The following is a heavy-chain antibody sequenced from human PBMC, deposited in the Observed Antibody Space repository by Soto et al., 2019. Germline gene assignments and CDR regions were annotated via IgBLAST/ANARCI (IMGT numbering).Heavy chain of an antibody. CDR3: ARIRVRSGISYYYYYGIDF. V-gene: IGHV4-34*01. CDR2: INHGGST. CDR1: VGSFRGFY. Sequence: PSETPSLTFAVHVGSFRGFYWTWVRQPPGKGLEWIGEINHGGSTNDTPSLQRRVTISVHTSKNQFFLKMNSVTAAGTAVYYCARIRVRSGISYYYYYGIDFSGNGKTVALSP. J-gene: IGHJ6*04. D-gene: IGHD3-10*01.